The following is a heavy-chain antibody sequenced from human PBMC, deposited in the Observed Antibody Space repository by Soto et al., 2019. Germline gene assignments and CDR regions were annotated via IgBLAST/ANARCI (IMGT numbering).Heavy chain of an antibody. Sequence: PSETLSLTCTVSGGSISSSSYYWGWIRQPPGKGLEWIGSIYYSGSTYYNPSLKSRVTISVDTSKNQFSLKLSSVTAADTAVYYCARHVLIVATIGRPVYFDYWGQGTLVTSPQ. V-gene: IGHV4-39*01. D-gene: IGHD5-12*01. CDR1: GGSISSSSYY. CDR3: ARHVLIVATIGRPVYFDY. CDR2: IYYSGST. J-gene: IGHJ4*02.